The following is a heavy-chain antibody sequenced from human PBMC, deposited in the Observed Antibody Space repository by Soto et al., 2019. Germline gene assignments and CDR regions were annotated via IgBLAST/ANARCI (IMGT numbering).Heavy chain of an antibody. CDR2: IYSSGST. V-gene: IGHV3-53*01. CDR1: GFTVSDNY. D-gene: IGHD2-2*01. CDR3: AKDGGIVVLPAAPDH. Sequence: GGSLRLSFAASGFTVSDNYMSWVRQAPGKGLEWVSVIYSSGSTYYPDSVKGRFTISRDNSKNTLYLQMNSLRAEDTAVYYCAKDGGIVVLPAAPDHWGQGTPVNVSS. J-gene: IGHJ1*01.